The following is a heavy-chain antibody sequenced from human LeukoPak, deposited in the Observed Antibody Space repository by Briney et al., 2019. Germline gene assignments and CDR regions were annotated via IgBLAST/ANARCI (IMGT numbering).Heavy chain of an antibody. V-gene: IGHV3-30*02. Sequence: GGSLRLSCAASGFTFSSYDMHWVRQAPGKGLEWVAFIRYDGSNKYYTDSVKGRFTISRDNSKSTLYLQMNSLRAEDTAVYYCAKARKVIVVGMDVWGKGTTVTVSS. CDR2: IRYDGSNK. J-gene: IGHJ6*04. CDR3: AKARKVIVVGMDV. D-gene: IGHD3-22*01. CDR1: GFTFSSYD.